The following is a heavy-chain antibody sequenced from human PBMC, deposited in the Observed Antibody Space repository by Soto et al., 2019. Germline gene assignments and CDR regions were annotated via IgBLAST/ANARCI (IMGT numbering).Heavy chain of an antibody. J-gene: IGHJ4*02. CDR3: ARERGLEPDQIGY. CDR2: INSDGSST. CDR1: GFTFSSYW. Sequence: PGGSLRLSCAASGFTFSSYWMHWVRQAPGKGLVWVSRINSDGSSTSYEDSVKGRFTISRDKAKNTLYLQMNSLRAEDTAVYYYARERGLEPDQIGYWGQGTLVTVSS. V-gene: IGHV3-74*01. D-gene: IGHD1-1*01.